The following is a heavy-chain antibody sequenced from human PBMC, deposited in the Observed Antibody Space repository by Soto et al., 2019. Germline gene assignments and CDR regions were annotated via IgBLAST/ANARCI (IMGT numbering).Heavy chain of an antibody. CDR3: ARGHTKWGYYYYGMDV. CDR2: ISAYNGNT. Sequence: ASVKVSCKASGYTFTSYGISWVRQAPGQGLEWMGWISAYNGNTNYAQKLQGRVTMTTDTSTSTAYMELRSLRSDDTAVYYCARGHTKWGYYYYGMDVWGQGTTVTVSS. J-gene: IGHJ6*02. CDR1: GYTFTSYG. V-gene: IGHV1-18*01. D-gene: IGHD1-26*01.